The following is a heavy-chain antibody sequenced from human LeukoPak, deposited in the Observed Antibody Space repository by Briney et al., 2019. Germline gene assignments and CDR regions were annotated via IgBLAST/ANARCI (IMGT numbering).Heavy chain of an antibody. J-gene: IGHJ4*02. D-gene: IGHD1-26*01. CDR1: GFTFSSYS. V-gene: IGHV3-21*01. CDR2: ISSSSSHI. CDR3: ARDWDGSGSYFDY. Sequence: GGSLRLSCAASGFTFSSYSMNWVRQAPGKGLEWVSSISSSSSHIYYADSVKGRFTISRDNAKNSLYLQMNSLRAEDTAVYYCARDWDGSGSYFDYWGQGTLVTVSS.